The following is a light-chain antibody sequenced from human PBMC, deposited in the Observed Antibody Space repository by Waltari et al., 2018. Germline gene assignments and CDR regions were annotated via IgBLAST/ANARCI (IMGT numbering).Light chain of an antibody. CDR1: ALPQLY. J-gene: IGLJ2*01. CDR2: KDT. V-gene: IGLV3-25*03. CDR3: QSADTNFANHVL. Sequence: SYDLTQPPSVSVSPGQTARITCSGDALPQLYRSWYQQKPGQAPVLLIYKDTQRPSGIPERFSGSSSGTTVTLTISGVQAEDEADYYCQSADTNFANHVLFGGGTQLTVL.